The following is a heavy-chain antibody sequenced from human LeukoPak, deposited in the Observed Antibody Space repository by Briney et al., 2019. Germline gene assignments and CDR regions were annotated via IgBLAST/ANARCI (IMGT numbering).Heavy chain of an antibody. D-gene: IGHD3-10*01. J-gene: IGHJ3*02. CDR1: GYSFSSGYY. V-gene: IGHV4-38-2*02. Sequence: PSETLSLTCTVSGYSFSSGYYWGWIRQPPGKGLEWIGSIYHIGSTYYNPSLKSRVTISVDKSKNQFSLKLSSVTAADTAVYYCARYGSGSNDAFEIWGQGTMVTVS. CDR3: ARYGSGSNDAFEI. CDR2: IYHIGST.